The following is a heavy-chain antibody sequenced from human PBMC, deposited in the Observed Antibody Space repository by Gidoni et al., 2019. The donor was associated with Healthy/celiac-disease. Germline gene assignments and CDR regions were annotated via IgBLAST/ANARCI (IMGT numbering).Heavy chain of an antibody. J-gene: IGHJ5*02. D-gene: IGHD6-19*01. CDR1: GGSVSSGSYY. Sequence: VQLQESGPGLVKPSEPLSLTCTVSGGSVSSGSYYWSWIRQPPGKGLEWIGYIYYSGSTNYNPSLKSRVTISVDTSKNQFSLKLSSVTAADTAVYYCAREGLDQPSWGQGTLVTVSS. CDR3: AREGLDQPS. V-gene: IGHV4-61*01. CDR2: IYYSGST.